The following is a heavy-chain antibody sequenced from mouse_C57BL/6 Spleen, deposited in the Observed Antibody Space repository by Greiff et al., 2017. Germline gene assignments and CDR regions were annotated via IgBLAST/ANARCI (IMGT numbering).Heavy chain of an antibody. CDR2: INPGRGGT. CDR1: GYAFTNYL. J-gene: IGHJ2*01. CDR3: ARSGGKTPYFDY. V-gene: IGHV1-54*01. Sequence: VQLQQSGAELVRPGTSVKVSCKASGYAFTNYLIEWVKQRPGQGLEWIGVINPGRGGTNYNEKFKGKATLTADKSSSTAYMQRSSLTSEDSAVYFCARSGGKTPYFDYWGQGTTLTVSS. D-gene: IGHD3-1*01.